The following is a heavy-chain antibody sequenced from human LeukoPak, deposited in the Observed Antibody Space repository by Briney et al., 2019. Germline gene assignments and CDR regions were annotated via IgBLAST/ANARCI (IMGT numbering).Heavy chain of an antibody. Sequence: ASVKVSCKASGYTFTSYDIYWVRQAPGQGLECMGWISGYTGDTKYAQILQGRFTVTTDMSTSTVYMELRSLKSDDTAVYYCARGLDSGSPPLGTFEIWGQGTMVTVSS. J-gene: IGHJ3*02. CDR2: ISGYTGDT. D-gene: IGHD1-26*01. CDR3: ARGLDSGSPPLGTFEI. V-gene: IGHV1-18*01. CDR1: GYTFTSYD.